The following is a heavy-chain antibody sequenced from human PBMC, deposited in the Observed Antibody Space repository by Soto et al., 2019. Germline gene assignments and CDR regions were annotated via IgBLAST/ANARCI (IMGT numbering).Heavy chain of an antibody. CDR3: ASPIRGFWSGSADYYYYYGMDV. CDR2: ISAYNGNT. J-gene: IGHJ6*02. V-gene: IGHV1-18*01. D-gene: IGHD3-3*01. Sequence: QVQLVQSGAEVKKPGASVKVSCKASGYTFTSKDITWVRQAPGQGLEWMGWISAYNGNTNYAQKFQGRVTITADESTSTAYMELSSLRSEDTAVYYCASPIRGFWSGSADYYYYYGMDVWGQGTTVTVSS. CDR1: GYTFTSKD.